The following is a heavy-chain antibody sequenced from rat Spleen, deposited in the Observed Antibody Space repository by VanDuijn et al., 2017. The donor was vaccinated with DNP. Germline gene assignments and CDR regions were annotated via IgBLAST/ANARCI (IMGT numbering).Heavy chain of an antibody. V-gene: IGHV5-25*01. CDR1: GFTFSDYY. CDR3: AGRPPPTRGPFDY. Sequence: EVLLVESGGGLVQPGRSMKLSCAASGFTFSDYYMAWVRQAPTKGLEWVASITNSGGSTYYRDSVKGRFTISRYNAKSTLYLQMDSLRSEDTATYYCAGRPPPTRGPFDYWGQGVTVTVSS. CDR2: ITNSGGST. J-gene: IGHJ2*01. D-gene: IGHD1-4*01.